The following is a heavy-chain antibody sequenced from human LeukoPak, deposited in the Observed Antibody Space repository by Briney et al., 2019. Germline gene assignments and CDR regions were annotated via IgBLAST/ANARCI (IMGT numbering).Heavy chain of an antibody. CDR2: IYYSGST. D-gene: IGHD2-2*01. CDR1: GGSISGYY. V-gene: IGHV4-59*08. J-gene: IGHJ5*02. CDR3: ARQDCSSTSCYGGNWFDP. Sequence: SETLSLTCTVSGGSISGYYWSWIRQPPGKGLEWIGYIYYSGSTNYNPSLKSRVTISVDTSKNQFSLKLSSVTAADTAVYYCARQDCSSTSCYGGNWFDPWGQGTLVTVSS.